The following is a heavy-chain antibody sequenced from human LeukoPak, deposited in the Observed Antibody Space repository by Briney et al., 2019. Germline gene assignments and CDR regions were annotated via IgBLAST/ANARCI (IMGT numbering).Heavy chain of an antibody. CDR3: ARGSGYSYGYDWFDP. V-gene: IGHV4-4*07. D-gene: IGHD5-18*01. CDR1: GGSISSYY. J-gene: IGHJ5*02. CDR2: IYTSGST. Sequence: SETLSLTCTVSGGSISSYYWSWIRQPAGKGLEWIGRIYTSGSTNYNPSLKSRVTMSVDTSKNQFSLKLSSVTAADAAVYYWARGSGYSYGYDWFDPWGQGTLVTVSS.